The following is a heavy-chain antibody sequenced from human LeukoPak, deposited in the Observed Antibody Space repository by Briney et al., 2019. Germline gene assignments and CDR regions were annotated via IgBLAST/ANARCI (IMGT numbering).Heavy chain of an antibody. CDR1: GGSISSSSYY. Sequence: SETLSLTCTVSGGSISSSSYYWGWIRQPPGKGLEWIGSIYYSGSTYYNPSLKSRVTISGDTSKNLFSLELSPLSAADTAVYCCVRLAALRGFYYYMDVWGKGTAVTVSS. CDR2: IYYSGST. V-gene: IGHV4-39*01. J-gene: IGHJ6*03. D-gene: IGHD6-25*01. CDR3: VRLAALRGFYYYMDV.